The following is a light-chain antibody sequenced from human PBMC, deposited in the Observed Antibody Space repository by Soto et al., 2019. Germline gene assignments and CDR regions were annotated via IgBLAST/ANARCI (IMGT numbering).Light chain of an antibody. V-gene: IGKV1-33*01. CDR1: QDISDY. CDR2: DAS. CDR3: QQYGSTPRVT. Sequence: DIQMTQSPSSLSASVGDRVTITCQASQDISDYLNWYHQKPGKAPKFLIYDASYLETGVPSRFSGSGSGTDFNFTISSLQPEDIGTYYCQQYGSTPRVTFGQGTKLEIK. J-gene: IGKJ2*01.